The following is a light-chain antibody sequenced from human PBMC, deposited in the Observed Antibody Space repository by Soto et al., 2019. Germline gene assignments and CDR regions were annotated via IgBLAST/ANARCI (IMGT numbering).Light chain of an antibody. CDR3: SSYAGSNNFV. V-gene: IGLV2-8*01. Sequence: QSALTQPPSASGSPGQSVTISCTGTSSDVRDYNYVSWYQQHPGKAPKLMIYEVSKRPSGVPDRFSGSKSGNTASLTVSGLQAADEADYYCSSYAGSNNFVFGGGTKLTVL. J-gene: IGLJ2*01. CDR1: SSDVRDYNY. CDR2: EVS.